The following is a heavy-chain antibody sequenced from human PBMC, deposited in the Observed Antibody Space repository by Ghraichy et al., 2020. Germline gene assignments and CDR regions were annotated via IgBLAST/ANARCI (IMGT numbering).Heavy chain of an antibody. V-gene: IGHV4-34*01. Sequence: SQTLSLTCAVYGGSFSGYYWSWIRQPPGKGLEWIGEINHSGSTNYNPSLTSRVTISVDTSKNQFSLTLSPVTAADTAVYYCAGEKLEMATMEPLYDAFDIWGQGTMVTVSS. CDR1: GGSFSGYY. CDR3: AGEKLEMATMEPLYDAFDI. CDR2: INHSGST. D-gene: IGHD5-24*01. J-gene: IGHJ3*02.